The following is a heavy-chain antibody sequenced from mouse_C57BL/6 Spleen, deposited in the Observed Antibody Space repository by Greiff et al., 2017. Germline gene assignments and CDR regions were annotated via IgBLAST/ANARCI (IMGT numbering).Heavy chain of an antibody. CDR1: GFTFSDFY. CDR3: ARDAAYNGYFDV. CDR2: SRNKANDYTT. V-gene: IGHV7-1*01. D-gene: IGHD1-3*01. J-gene: IGHJ1*03. Sequence: EVKVVESGGGLVQSGRSLRLSCATSGFTFSDFYMEWVRQAPGKGLEWIAASRNKANDYTTEYSASVKGRFIVSRDTSQSILYLQMNALRAEDTAIYYCARDAAYNGYFDVWGTGTTVTVSS.